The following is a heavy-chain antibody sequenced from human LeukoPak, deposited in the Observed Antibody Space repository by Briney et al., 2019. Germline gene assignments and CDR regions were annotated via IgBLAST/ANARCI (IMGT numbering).Heavy chain of an antibody. CDR1: GGSISSSNW. D-gene: IGHD3-9*01. CDR2: IFHSGST. CDR3: ARRRPRYFDWLLPTPGFDY. Sequence: PSETLSLTCAVSGGSISSSNWWSWVRQPPGKGLEWIGEIFHSGSTNYNPSLKSRVTISVDKSKNQFSLKLSSVTAADTAVYYCARRRPRYFDWLLPTPGFDYWGQGTLVTVSS. V-gene: IGHV4-4*02. J-gene: IGHJ4*02.